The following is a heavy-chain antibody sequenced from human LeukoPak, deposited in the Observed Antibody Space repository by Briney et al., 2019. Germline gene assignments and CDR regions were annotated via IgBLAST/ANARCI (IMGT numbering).Heavy chain of an antibody. J-gene: IGHJ4*02. CDR2: IYYSGST. D-gene: IGHD6-19*01. V-gene: IGHV4-59*01. Sequence: SETLSLTCTVSGGSIGSYYWSWIRQPPGKGLEWIGYIYYSGSTNYNPSLKSRVTISVDTSKNQFSLKLSSVTVADTAVYYCASGGGSGWSPDYFDYWGQGTLVTVSS. CDR1: GGSIGSYY. CDR3: ASGGGSGWSPDYFDY.